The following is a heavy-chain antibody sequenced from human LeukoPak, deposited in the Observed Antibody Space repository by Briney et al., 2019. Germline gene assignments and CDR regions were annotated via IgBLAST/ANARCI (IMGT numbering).Heavy chain of an antibody. Sequence: GGSLRLSCAASGFTFSSYAMSWVRQAPGKGLEWVSAISGSGGSTYYADSVKGRFTISRDNSKNTLYLQMNSLRAEDTAVYYCASITIFGGVTSKYYFDYWGQGTLVTVSS. J-gene: IGHJ4*02. D-gene: IGHD3-3*01. V-gene: IGHV3-23*01. CDR3: ASITIFGGVTSKYYFDY. CDR2: ISGSGGST. CDR1: GFTFSSYA.